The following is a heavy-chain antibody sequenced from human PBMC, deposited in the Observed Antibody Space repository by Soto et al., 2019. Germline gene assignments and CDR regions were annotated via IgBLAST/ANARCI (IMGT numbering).Heavy chain of an antibody. D-gene: IGHD2-21*02. V-gene: IGHV5-51*01. CDR3: ARNIVVVTAIREFDY. J-gene: IGHJ4*02. CDR1: GYSVTSYW. CDR2: IYPGDSDT. Sequence: GESLKISCKGSGYSVTSYWIGWVRQMPGKGLEWMGIIYPGDSDTRYSPSFQGQVTISADKSISTAYLQWSSLKASDTAMYYCARNIVVVTAIREFDYWGQGTLVTVSS.